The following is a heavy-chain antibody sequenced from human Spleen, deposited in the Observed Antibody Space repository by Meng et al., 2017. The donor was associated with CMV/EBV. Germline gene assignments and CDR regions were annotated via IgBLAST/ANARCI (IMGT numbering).Heavy chain of an antibody. V-gene: IGHV4-31*03. J-gene: IGHJ4*02. CDR1: GGSISSGGYY. D-gene: IGHD1-1*01. Sequence: TVSGGSISSGGYYWSWIRQHPGKGLEWIGYIYYSGSTYYNPSLKSRVTISIDTSENQFSLKMTSVTVADTAVYYCAREPWNDRWIDYWGQGALVTVSS. CDR2: IYYSGST. CDR3: AREPWNDRWIDY.